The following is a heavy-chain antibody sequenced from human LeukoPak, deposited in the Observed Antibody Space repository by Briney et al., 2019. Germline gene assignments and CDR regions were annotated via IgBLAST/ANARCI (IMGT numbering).Heavy chain of an antibody. CDR3: AASGYSSSWYYYYYMDV. J-gene: IGHJ6*03. V-gene: IGHV4-4*07. CDR2: IDTSGNT. Sequence: SETLSLTCTVSGGSISSYYWSWIRQPAGRGLEWIGRIDTSGNTNYKPSLKSRVTMSVDTSKKQFSLKLSSVTAADTAVYYCAASGYSSSWYYYYYMDVWGKGTTVTVSS. CDR1: GGSISSYY. D-gene: IGHD6-13*01.